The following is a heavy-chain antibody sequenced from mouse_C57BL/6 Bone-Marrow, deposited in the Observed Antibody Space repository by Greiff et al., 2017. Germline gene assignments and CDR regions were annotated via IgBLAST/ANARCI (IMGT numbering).Heavy chain of an antibody. D-gene: IGHD4-1*01. Sequence: QVQLQQSGAELVRPGTSVKVSCKASGYAFTNYLIEWVKQRPGQGLEWIGVINPGSGGTNYNEKLKGKATLTADKSSSTAYMQLSSLTSEDSAVYFCAKLGPYYYAMDYWGQGTSVTVSS. CDR1: GYAFTNYL. CDR3: AKLGPYYYAMDY. V-gene: IGHV1-54*01. CDR2: INPGSGGT. J-gene: IGHJ4*01.